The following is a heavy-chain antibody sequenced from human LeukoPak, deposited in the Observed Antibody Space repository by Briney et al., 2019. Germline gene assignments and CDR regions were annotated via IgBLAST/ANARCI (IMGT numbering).Heavy chain of an antibody. CDR3: AKEQDGGFDY. D-gene: IGHD3-16*01. CDR2: ISWNSGSI. V-gene: IGHV3-9*03. CDR1: GFTFDDYA. J-gene: IGHJ4*02. Sequence: GRSLRLSCAASGFTFDDYAMHWVRQAPGKGLEWVSGISWNSGSIGYADSVKGRFTISRDNAKNSLYLQMNSLRAEDMALYYCAKEQDGGFDYWAREPWSPSPQ.